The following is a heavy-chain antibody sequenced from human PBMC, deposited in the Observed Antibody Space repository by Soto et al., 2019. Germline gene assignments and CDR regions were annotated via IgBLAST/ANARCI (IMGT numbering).Heavy chain of an antibody. D-gene: IGHD3-10*01. CDR3: AKYRGDYYYYYGMDV. V-gene: IGHV3-21*04. Sequence: RGSLRLSCVASGFTFSRYSMNWFRQAPGKGMEWVSSIGGCSSFIYYADSVKGRFTISRDNSKNTLHLQMNSLRAEDTAVYYCAKYRGDYYYYYGMDVRGQGTTVTLSS. J-gene: IGHJ6*02. CDR2: IGGCSSFI. CDR1: GFTFSRYS.